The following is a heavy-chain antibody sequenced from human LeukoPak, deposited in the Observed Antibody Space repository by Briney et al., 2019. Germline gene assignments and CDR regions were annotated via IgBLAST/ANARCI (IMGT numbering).Heavy chain of an antibody. CDR1: GFTFSSDW. V-gene: IGHV3-7*01. D-gene: IGHD3-22*01. Sequence: GGSLRLSCAASGFTFSSDWMSWVRQAPGKGLEWVANINQDGSEKYYVDSVKGRFTISRDNAKNSLYLQMNSLRAEDTAVYYCARVEEKGYYYDSSGYYFDYWGQGTLVTVSS. CDR3: ARVEEKGYYYDSSGYYFDY. CDR2: INQDGSEK. J-gene: IGHJ4*02.